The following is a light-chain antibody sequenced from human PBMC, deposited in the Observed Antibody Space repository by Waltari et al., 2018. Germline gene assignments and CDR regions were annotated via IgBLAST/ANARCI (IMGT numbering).Light chain of an antibody. CDR3: GTWDSSLRGGV. CDR2: DNN. V-gene: IGLV1-51*01. Sequence: QSVLTQPPSVSAAPGQKVTISCSGTSSTFGNNYVAWYQQFPGTAPKLLIYDNNKRPSGIPDRFSGSKSGTSATLGITGLQTGDEADYYCGTWDSSLRGGVFGGGTKLTVL. J-gene: IGLJ2*01. CDR1: SSTFGNNY.